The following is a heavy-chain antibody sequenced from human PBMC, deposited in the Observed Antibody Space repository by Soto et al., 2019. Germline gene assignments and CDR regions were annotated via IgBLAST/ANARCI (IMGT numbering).Heavy chain of an antibody. V-gene: IGHV4-59*01. CDR3: SRDSGRMYYDTWSGYDYGLDV. CDR2: ISYRGRI. CDR1: GGSITNSY. D-gene: IGHD3-3*01. J-gene: IGHJ6*02. Sequence: SETLSLTCTVSGGSITNSYWSWIRQPPGKGLEWIGHISYRGRINYNPSLRSRGTISVDTSKNQFSLKLSSVTAADTAVYYCSRDSGRMYYDTWSGYDYGLDVWGQGTTVTVSS.